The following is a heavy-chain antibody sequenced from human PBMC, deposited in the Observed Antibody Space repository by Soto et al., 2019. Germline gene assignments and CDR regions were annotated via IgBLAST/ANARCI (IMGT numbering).Heavy chain of an antibody. V-gene: IGHV4-31*03. Sequence: TLSLTCTVSGGSISSGGYYWSWIRQHPGKGLEWIGYIYYSGSTYYNPSLKSRVTISVDTSKNQFSLKLSSVTAADTAVYYCARDDCSSTSCSKGGFGYWGQGTLVTVSS. CDR2: IYYSGST. D-gene: IGHD2-2*01. CDR1: GGSISSGGYY. CDR3: ARDDCSSTSCSKGGFGY. J-gene: IGHJ4*02.